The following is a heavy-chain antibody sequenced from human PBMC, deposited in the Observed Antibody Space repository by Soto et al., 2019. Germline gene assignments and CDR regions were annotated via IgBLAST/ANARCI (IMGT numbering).Heavy chain of an antibody. CDR2: ISYDGNNK. CDR1: GFTFSPYA. CDR3: ARALLDTPALDY. J-gene: IGHJ4*02. Sequence: QVQLVESGGGVVQPGRSLRLSCAASGFTFSPYAMHWVRQAPGKGLEWVAVISYDGNNKNYADSVKGRLAISRENSMNTLYLQMNSLRAEDTAVYYCARALLDTPALDYWGQGTLVTVSS. V-gene: IGHV3-30*09. D-gene: IGHD2-2*01.